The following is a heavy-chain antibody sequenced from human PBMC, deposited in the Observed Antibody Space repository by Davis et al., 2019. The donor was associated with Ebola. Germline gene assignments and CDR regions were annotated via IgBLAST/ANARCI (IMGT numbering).Heavy chain of an antibody. D-gene: IGHD3-22*01. J-gene: IGHJ5*02. CDR2: ISYDGSNK. CDR3: AKPRWPTMIIASWFDP. Sequence: GSLRLSCAVSGFTFSSYGMHWVRQAPGKGLEWVAVISYDGSNKYYADSVKGRFTISRDNSKNTLYLQMNSLRAEDTAVYYCAKPRWPTMIIASWFDPWGQGTLVTVSS. V-gene: IGHV3-30*18. CDR1: GFTFSSYG.